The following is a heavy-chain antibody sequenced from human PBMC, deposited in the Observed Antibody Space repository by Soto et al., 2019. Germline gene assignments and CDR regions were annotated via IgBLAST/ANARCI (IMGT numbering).Heavy chain of an antibody. CDR2: FFIGGNT. CDR3: ARGFYGSGSYCWFDP. V-gene: IGHV4-39*07. D-gene: IGHD3-10*01. Sequence: SETLSLTCTVSGGSISSTTYYWGWMRQPPGKGLEWIASFFIGGNTNYNPSLKSRVTISVDTSKNKYSLKLRTVTAADTAVYYFARGFYGSGSYCWFDPWGQGTLVTVSS. CDR1: GGSISSTTYY. J-gene: IGHJ5*02.